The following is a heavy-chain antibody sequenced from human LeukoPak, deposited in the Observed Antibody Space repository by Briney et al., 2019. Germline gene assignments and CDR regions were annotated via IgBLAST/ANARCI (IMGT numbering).Heavy chain of an antibody. CDR2: ISSDGGST. Sequence: GGSPRLSCAASGFTFSSYWMHWVRQAPGVGLVWVSRISSDGGSTSFADSVKGRFTISRDNARNTLYLQMSSLRAEDTAVYYCARDNYDSSGYYYNFDSWGQGTLVTVSS. CDR3: ARDNYDSSGYYYNFDS. V-gene: IGHV3-74*01. D-gene: IGHD3-22*01. CDR1: GFTFSSYW. J-gene: IGHJ4*02.